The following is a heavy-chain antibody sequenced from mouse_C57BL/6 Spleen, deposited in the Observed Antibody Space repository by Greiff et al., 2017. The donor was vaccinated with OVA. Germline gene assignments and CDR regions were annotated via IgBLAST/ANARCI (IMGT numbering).Heavy chain of an antibody. V-gene: IGHV1-64*01. Sequence: QVQLQQPGAELVKPGASVKLSCKASGYTFTSYWMHWVKQRPGQGLEWIGMIHPNSGSTNYNEKFKSKATLTVDKSSSTAYMQLSSLTSEDSAVYYCASLYYYGSKGFAYWGQGTLVTVSA. CDR1: GYTFTSYW. CDR3: ASLYYYGSKGFAY. CDR2: IHPNSGST. D-gene: IGHD1-1*01. J-gene: IGHJ3*01.